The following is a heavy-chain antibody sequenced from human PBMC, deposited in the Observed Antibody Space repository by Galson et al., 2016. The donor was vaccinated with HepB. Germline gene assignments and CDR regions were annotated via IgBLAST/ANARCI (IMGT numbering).Heavy chain of an antibody. V-gene: IGHV3-7*01. CDR3: ARERYSNFEGDAFDL. D-gene: IGHD4-11*01. CDR1: GLSVSSYW. Sequence: SLRLSCAASGLSVSSYWMSWVRQVPGKGLEWVANINRGGSEQYFVDSVKGRFTISIDSVKNSLYLQMNGLRVEDTAVYYCARERYSNFEGDAFDLWGQGTVVTVSS. J-gene: IGHJ3*01. CDR2: INRGGSEQ.